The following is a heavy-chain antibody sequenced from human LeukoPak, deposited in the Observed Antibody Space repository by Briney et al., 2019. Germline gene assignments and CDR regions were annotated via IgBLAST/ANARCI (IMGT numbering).Heavy chain of an antibody. CDR1: GGSFSSYT. V-gene: IGHV1-69*01. CDR3: AREPARGFSDAYDMDV. D-gene: IGHD5-18*01. Sequence: ASVKVSCKPSGGSFSSYTISWVRQDPGQGLEWMGGIIPIFGTTNYAQKYQGRVTITADDSTRTAYMELSSLRSEDTAVYYCAREPARGFSDAYDMDVWGQGTTVTVSS. CDR2: IIPIFGTT. J-gene: IGHJ6*02.